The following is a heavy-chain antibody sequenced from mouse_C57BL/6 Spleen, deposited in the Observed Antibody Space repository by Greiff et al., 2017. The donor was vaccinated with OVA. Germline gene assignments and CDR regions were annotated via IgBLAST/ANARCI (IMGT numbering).Heavy chain of an antibody. CDR3: ARDWGLRGYAMDY. V-gene: IGHV5-4*01. D-gene: IGHD2-4*01. J-gene: IGHJ4*01. CDR1: GFTFSSYA. Sequence: EVQVVESGGGLVKPGGSLKLSCAASGFTFSSYAMSWVRQTPEKRLEWVATISDGGSYTYYPDNVKGRFTISRDTAKNNLYLQMSHLKSEDTAMYYCARDWGLRGYAMDYWGQGTSVTVSS. CDR2: ISDGGSYT.